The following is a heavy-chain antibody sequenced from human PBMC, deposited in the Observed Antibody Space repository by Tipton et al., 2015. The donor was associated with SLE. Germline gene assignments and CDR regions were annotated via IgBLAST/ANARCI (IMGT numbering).Heavy chain of an antibody. CDR2: IIPIFGTA. D-gene: IGHD6-13*01. Sequence: QSGPEVKKPGASVKVSCKASGYTFTSYGISWVRQAPGQGLEWMGRIIPIFGTANYAQKFQGRVTITADESTSTAYMELSSLTSEDTAVYYCARTIAAAATFDYWGQGTLVTVSS. V-gene: IGHV1-69*13. CDR1: GYTFTSYG. J-gene: IGHJ4*02. CDR3: ARTIAAAATFDY.